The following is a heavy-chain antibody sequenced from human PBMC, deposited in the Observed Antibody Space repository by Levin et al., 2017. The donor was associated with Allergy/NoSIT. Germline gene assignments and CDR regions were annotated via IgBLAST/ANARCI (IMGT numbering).Heavy chain of an antibody. CDR2: ISGSGDST. J-gene: IGHJ4*02. Sequence: GGSLRLSCAASGFTFSNYAMNWVRQAPVKGLEWVSAISGSGDSTYYADSVKGRFTISRDNSKNTLFLQINSLRAEDTALYYCAKGFLGGYGIDYWGQGTLVTVSS. CDR1: GFTFSNYA. D-gene: IGHD1-26*01. CDR3: AKGFLGGYGIDY. V-gene: IGHV3-23*01.